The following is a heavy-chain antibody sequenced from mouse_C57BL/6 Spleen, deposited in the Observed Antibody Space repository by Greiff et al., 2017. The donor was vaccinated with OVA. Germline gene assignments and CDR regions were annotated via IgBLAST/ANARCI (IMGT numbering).Heavy chain of an antibody. Sequence: QVTLKESGPGILQSSQTLSLTCSFSGFSLSTSGMGVSWIRQPSGKGLEWLAHIYWDDDKRYNPSLKSRLTISKDTSRNQVFLKITSVDTADTATYYCARSDGSRLFYYAMDYWGQGTSVTVSS. CDR3: ARSDGSRLFYYAMDY. V-gene: IGHV8-12*01. CDR1: GFSLSTSGMG. J-gene: IGHJ4*01. D-gene: IGHD1-1*01. CDR2: IYWDDDK.